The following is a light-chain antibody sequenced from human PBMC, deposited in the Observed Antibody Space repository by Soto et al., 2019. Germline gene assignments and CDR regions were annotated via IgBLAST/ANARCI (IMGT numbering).Light chain of an antibody. Sequence: QSVLTQPASVSGSPGQSITISCAGTSSDVGAYNYVSWYQHHPGKAPKLIIYEVSNRPSGVSNRFSGSKSGNTASLTISGLQTEDEADYYFSSYVSNSPPLFGGGTKLTVL. CDR2: EVS. V-gene: IGLV2-14*01. CDR1: SSDVGAYNY. J-gene: IGLJ3*02. CDR3: SSYVSNSPPL.